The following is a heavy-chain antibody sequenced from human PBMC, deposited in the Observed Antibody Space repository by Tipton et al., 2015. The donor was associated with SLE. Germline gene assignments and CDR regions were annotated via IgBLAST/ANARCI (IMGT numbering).Heavy chain of an antibody. D-gene: IGHD5/OR15-5a*01. CDR1: GFSFDDYG. CDR3: ATATRPFYYSMDV. Sequence: GSLRLSCAASGFSFDDYGMTWVRQAPGKGLEWVGRTRNKAASYTTYYAAAVRGRFTVSRDDSKNLFYLQMNSLKTDDTAVYYCATATRPFYYSMDVWGLGTTVTVSS. V-gene: IGHV3-72*01. CDR2: TRNKAASYTT. J-gene: IGHJ6*02.